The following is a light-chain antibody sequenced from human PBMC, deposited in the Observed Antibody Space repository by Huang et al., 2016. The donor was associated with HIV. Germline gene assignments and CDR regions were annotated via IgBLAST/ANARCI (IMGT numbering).Light chain of an antibody. Sequence: EIVMTQSPATLSVSPGERARVSCRTSQSVGSNLAWYQQKPGQAPRLLIYDAYTRATGVPARFSGSWSGTEFTLSISSLQSDDIAVYYCRQYKIWPPYTFGQGTKLEIK. CDR3: RQYKIWPPYT. CDR1: QSVGSN. V-gene: IGKV3-15*01. CDR2: DAY. J-gene: IGKJ2*01.